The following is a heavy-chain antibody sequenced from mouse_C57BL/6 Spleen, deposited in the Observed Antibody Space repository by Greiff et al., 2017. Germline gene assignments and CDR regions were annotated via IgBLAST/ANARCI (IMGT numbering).Heavy chain of an antibody. J-gene: IGHJ4*01. CDR3: ARSIYGYAEGYYAMDY. Sequence: QVQLKQPGAELVRPGSSVKLSCKASGYTFTSYWMDWVKQRPGQGLEWIGNIYPSDSETHYNQKFKDKATLTVDKSSSTAYMQLSSLTSEDSAVYYCARSIYGYAEGYYAMDYWGPGTSVTVSS. D-gene: IGHD2-2*01. CDR2: IYPSDSET. V-gene: IGHV1-61*01. CDR1: GYTFTSYW.